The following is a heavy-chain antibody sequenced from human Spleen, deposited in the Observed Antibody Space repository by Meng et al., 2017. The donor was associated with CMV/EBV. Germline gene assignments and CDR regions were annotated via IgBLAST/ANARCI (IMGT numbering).Heavy chain of an antibody. J-gene: IGHJ3*02. CDR1: GYTFTSYG. V-gene: IGHV1-18*01. D-gene: IGHD2-2*01. CDR3: ARDSAKIVIVAAATPDAFDI. CDR2: ISADDGNT. Sequence: ASVKVSCKASGYTFTSYGISWVRQAPGQGLEWMGWISADDGNTNYAQKLQGRVTMTTDTSTNTAYMELRSLRSDDTAVYCCARDSAKIVIVAAATPDAFDIWGLGTTVTVSS.